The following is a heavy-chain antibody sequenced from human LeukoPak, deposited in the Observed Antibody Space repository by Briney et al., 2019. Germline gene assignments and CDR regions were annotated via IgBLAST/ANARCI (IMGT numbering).Heavy chain of an antibody. Sequence: GGSLRLSCAASGFTVSSNYMSWVRQAPGMGLEWVSVIFSGGTTYYADSVKGRFTISRDNPKNTLYLQVNSLRAEDTAVYYCGYFDPPTGYWGQGTLVTVSS. CDR1: GFTVSSNY. J-gene: IGHJ1*01. CDR3: GYFDPPTGY. D-gene: IGHD3-9*01. CDR2: IFSGGTT. V-gene: IGHV3-66*01.